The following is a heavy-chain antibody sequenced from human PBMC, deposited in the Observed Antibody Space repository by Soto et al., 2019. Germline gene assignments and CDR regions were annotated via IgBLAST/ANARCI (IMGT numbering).Heavy chain of an antibody. D-gene: IGHD2-15*01. Sequence: QVQLVQSGAEVKKPGSSVKVSCKASGGTFSSYAISWVRQAPGQGLEWMGGIIPIFGTANYAQKFQGRVTITADESTSTAYMELSSLRSEDTAVYYCAXXTSXXXGSXYFCCYWGQGTLVTVSS. J-gene: IGHJ4*02. CDR1: GGTFSSYA. V-gene: IGHV1-69*12. CDR3: AXXTSXXXGSXYFCCY. CDR2: IIPIFGTA.